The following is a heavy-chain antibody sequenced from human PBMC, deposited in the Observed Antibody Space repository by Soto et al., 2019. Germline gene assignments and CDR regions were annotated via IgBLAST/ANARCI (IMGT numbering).Heavy chain of an antibody. V-gene: IGHV5-51*01. CDR3: ARVRIPDANYFYYGMDV. D-gene: IGHD2-8*01. CDR2: MYPGDSDV. Sequence: RGESLKISCKGSGYSFTTYWIGWVRQMPGNGLEWMGIMYPGDSDVRYSPSFQGQVTISADKSTSTAYLQWSSLKASDTAMYYCARVRIPDANYFYYGMDVWGQGTAVTVSS. J-gene: IGHJ6*02. CDR1: GYSFTTYW.